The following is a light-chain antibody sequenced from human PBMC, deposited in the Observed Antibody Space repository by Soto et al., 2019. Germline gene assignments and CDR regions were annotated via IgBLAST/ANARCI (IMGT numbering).Light chain of an antibody. Sequence: QSVLTQPASVSGSPGQSITISCTGTSSDLGGYNFVSWYQHHPGKAPKLMIYQVSNRPSGVSNRFSGSKSGNTASLTISGLQAEDEADYYCCSYTSSSPYVFGTGT. CDR2: QVS. CDR3: CSYTSSSPYV. V-gene: IGLV2-14*01. J-gene: IGLJ1*01. CDR1: SSDLGGYNF.